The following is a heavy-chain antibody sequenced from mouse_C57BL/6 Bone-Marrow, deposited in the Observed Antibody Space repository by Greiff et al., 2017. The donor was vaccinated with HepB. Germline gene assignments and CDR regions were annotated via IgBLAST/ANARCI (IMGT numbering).Heavy chain of an antibody. Sequence: EVQLVESGGGLVKPGGSLKLSCAASGFTFSSYAMSWVRQTPEKRLEWVATISDGGSYTYYPDNVKGRFTISRDNAKNNLYLQMSHLKSEDTAMYYCARALLLRSIMDDWGQGTSVTVSS. J-gene: IGHJ4*01. CDR1: GFTFSSYA. CDR2: ISDGGSYT. V-gene: IGHV5-4*01. D-gene: IGHD1-1*01. CDR3: ARALLLRSIMDD.